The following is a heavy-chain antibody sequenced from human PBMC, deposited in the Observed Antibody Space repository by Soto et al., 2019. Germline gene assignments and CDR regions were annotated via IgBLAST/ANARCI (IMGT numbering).Heavy chain of an antibody. J-gene: IGHJ4*02. D-gene: IGHD6-13*01. CDR3: ARDLGYSGHRNPFDY. CDR1: GFTFSRSA. Sequence: QVQLVESGGGVVQPGRSLRLSCAASGFTFSRSAMHWVRQAPGKGLEWVAVISYDGNDKSYADSVKGRFTISRDNSKNTLDLQMNSLRSEDTAVYYCARDLGYSGHRNPFDYWGQGTLVTVSS. V-gene: IGHV3-30-3*01. CDR2: ISYDGNDK.